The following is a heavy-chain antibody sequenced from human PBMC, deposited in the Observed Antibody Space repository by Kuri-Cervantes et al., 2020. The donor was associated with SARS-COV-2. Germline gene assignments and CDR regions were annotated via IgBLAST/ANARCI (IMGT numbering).Heavy chain of an antibody. Sequence: ESLKISCTVSGGSISSYYWSWIRQPAGKGLEWIGCIYYSGSTYYNPSLKSRVTISVDTSKNQFSLKLSSVTAADTAVYYCARQFYYDFWSGNYFDYWGQGTLVTVSS. V-gene: IGHV4-59*05. CDR2: IYYSGST. CDR1: GGSISSYY. D-gene: IGHD3-3*01. J-gene: IGHJ4*02. CDR3: ARQFYYDFWSGNYFDY.